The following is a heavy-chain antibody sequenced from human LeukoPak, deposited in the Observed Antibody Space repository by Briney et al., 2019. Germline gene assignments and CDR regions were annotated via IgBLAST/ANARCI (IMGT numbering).Heavy chain of an antibody. Sequence: GGSLRLSCEASGFTFSAYGMHWVRQAPGRGLEWVAFIQYDGSNKYYADSVKGRLTISRDNSKNTLYLQMGSLRAEDMAVYYCARGSRNHYDGSGYYHYWGQGTLVTVSS. V-gene: IGHV3-30*02. CDR2: IQYDGSNK. CDR3: ARGSRNHYDGSGYYHY. CDR1: GFTFSAYG. J-gene: IGHJ4*02. D-gene: IGHD3-22*01.